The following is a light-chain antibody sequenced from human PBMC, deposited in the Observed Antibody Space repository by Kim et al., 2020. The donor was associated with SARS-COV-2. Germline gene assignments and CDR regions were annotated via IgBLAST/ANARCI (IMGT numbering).Light chain of an antibody. CDR3: GADHGSGSNFVVV. J-gene: IGLJ2*01. CDR1: RGYSNYK. V-gene: IGLV9-49*01. Sequence: QPVLTQPPSASASLGASVTLTCTLSRGYSNYKVDWYQQRPGKGPRFVMRVGTGGIVGSKGDGIPDRFSVLGSGLNRYLTIKNIQEEDESDYHCGADHGSGSNFVVVFGGGTQLTVL. CDR2: VGTGGIVG.